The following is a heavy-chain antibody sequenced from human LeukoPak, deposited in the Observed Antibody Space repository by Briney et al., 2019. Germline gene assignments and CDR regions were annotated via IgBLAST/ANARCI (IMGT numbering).Heavy chain of an antibody. CDR2: ISSSGSTI. J-gene: IGHJ4*02. CDR1: GFTFSDYY. CDR3: ARERVTYYYDSSGYYLDY. D-gene: IGHD3-22*01. V-gene: IGHV3-11*01. Sequence: PGGSLRLSCAASGFTFSDYYMSWIRQAPGKGLEWVSYISSSGSTIYYADSVKGRFTISRGNAKNSLYLQMNSLRAEDTVVYYCARERVTYYYDSSGYYLDYWGQGTLVTVSS.